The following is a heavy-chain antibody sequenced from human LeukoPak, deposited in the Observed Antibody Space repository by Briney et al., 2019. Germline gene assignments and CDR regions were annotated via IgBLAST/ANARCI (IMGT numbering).Heavy chain of an antibody. D-gene: IGHD6-19*01. CDR3: ARGYSSGWYSATYYFDY. CDR2: ISVYNGNT. J-gene: IGHJ4*02. Sequence: ASVKVSCKASGYTFTSYGISWVRQAPGQGLEWMGWISVYNGNTNYAQKLQGRVTMTTDTSTSTTYMELRSLRSDDTAVYYCARGYSSGWYSATYYFDYWGQGTLVTVSS. V-gene: IGHV1-18*01. CDR1: GYTFTSYG.